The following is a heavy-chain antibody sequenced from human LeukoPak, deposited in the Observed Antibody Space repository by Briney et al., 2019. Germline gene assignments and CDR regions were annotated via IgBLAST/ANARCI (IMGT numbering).Heavy chain of an antibody. CDR1: GFDFSDYA. D-gene: IGHD1-26*01. V-gene: IGHV3-48*01. CDR2: ISTKSDAI. J-gene: IGHJ6*03. Sequence: GGSLRLSCEAAGFDFSDYAMTWVRQIPGKGLEWLAYISTKSDAIYYADSVKGRFTISRDNEKTSVFLQMSSLRAEDTAVYYCARDGVGANYYYYYYMDVWGKGTTVTVSS. CDR3: ARDGVGANYYYYYYMDV.